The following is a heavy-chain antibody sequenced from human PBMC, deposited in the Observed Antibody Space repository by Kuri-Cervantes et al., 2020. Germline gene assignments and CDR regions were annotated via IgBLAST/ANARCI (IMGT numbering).Heavy chain of an antibody. CDR3: ARDLHGSGWFGELLSRYYYYGMDV. J-gene: IGHJ6*02. CDR1: GFTFSSYG. CDR2: IWYDGSNK. V-gene: IGHV3-33*01. D-gene: IGHD3-10*01. Sequence: GGSLRLSCAASGFTFSSYGMHWVRQAPGKGLEWVAVIWYDGSNKYYADSVKGRFTISRDNSKNTLYLQMNSLRAEDTAVYYCARDLHGSGWFGELLSRYYYYGMDVWGQGTMVTVSS.